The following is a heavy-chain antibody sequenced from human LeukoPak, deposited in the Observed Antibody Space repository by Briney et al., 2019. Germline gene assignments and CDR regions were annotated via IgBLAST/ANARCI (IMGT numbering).Heavy chain of an antibody. Sequence: PGGSLRLSCSASGFTVWSIYIRWGRQGPGKGLEWVSVIYSGGSTYYADSVKGRFTISRDNSKNTLYLQMNSLRAEDTAVYYCARAKYSAWGQGTLVTVSS. V-gene: IGHV3-66*01. CDR3: ARAKYSA. CDR2: IYSGGST. J-gene: IGHJ5*02. CDR1: GFTVWSIY. D-gene: IGHD5-18*01.